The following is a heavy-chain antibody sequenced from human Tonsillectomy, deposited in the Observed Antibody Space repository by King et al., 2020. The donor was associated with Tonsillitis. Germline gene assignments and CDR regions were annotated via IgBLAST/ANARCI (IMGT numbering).Heavy chain of an antibody. Sequence: VQLVESGGGLVQPGGSLRLSCAASGFTFSSYAMSWVRQAPGKGLEWVSAISGSGGSTYYADSVKGRFTISRDNSKNTLYLQMNSLRAEDTAVYYCAKDPRRITMIVVVKSDAFDIWGQGTMVTVSS. J-gene: IGHJ3*02. CDR2: ISGSGGST. D-gene: IGHD3-22*01. CDR1: GFTFSSYA. V-gene: IGHV3-23*04. CDR3: AKDPRRITMIVVVKSDAFDI.